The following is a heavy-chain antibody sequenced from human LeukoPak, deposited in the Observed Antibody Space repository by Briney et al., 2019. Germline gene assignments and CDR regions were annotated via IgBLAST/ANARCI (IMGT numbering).Heavy chain of an antibody. CDR3: AKEDYFGSGSYLGY. CDR2: ISFDGSNK. V-gene: IGHV3-30*18. J-gene: IGHJ4*02. CDR1: GFTFSSYG. D-gene: IGHD3-10*01. Sequence: GRSLRLSCAASGFTFSSYGMHWVRQAPGKGLEWVAVISFDGSNKYYADSVKGRFTISRDNSKTTLSLQMSSLRAEDTAVYYCAKEDYFGSGSYLGYWGQGTLVTVSS.